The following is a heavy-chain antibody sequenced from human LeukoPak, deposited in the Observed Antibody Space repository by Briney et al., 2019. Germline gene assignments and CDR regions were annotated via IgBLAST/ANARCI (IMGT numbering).Heavy chain of an antibody. CDR2: INSDGSTT. CDR3: TTDLYYFGSRSYDAFDI. D-gene: IGHD3-10*01. CDR1: GFTFKSHW. V-gene: IGHV3-74*01. Sequence: GGSLRLSCTASGFTFKSHWMHWVRQAPGKGLVWVSRINSDGSTTSYADSVKGRFTISRDDSKNTLYLQMNSLKTEDTAVYYCTTDLYYFGSRSYDAFDIWGQGTMVTVSS. J-gene: IGHJ3*02.